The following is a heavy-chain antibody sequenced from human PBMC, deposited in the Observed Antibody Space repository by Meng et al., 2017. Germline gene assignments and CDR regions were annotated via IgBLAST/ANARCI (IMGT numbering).Heavy chain of an antibody. V-gene: IGHV3-30*01. D-gene: IGHD2-21*02. Sequence: GGSLRLSCAASGFTFSSYAMHWVRQAPDKGLEWVAVISYDGSNKYYADSVKGRFTIPRDNSKNTPYLQMNSLRAEDKAVYYCARDFGGDCGDPIYGMDVWGQGTTVTVSS. CDR1: GFTFSSYA. J-gene: IGHJ6*02. CDR3: ARDFGGDCGDPIYGMDV. CDR2: ISYDGSNK.